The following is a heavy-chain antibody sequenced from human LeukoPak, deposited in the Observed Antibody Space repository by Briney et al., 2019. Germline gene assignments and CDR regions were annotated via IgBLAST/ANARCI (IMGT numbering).Heavy chain of an antibody. D-gene: IGHD3-10*01. Sequence: PGGSLRLSCATSGFTFSNYWMSWVRQAPGKGLEWVANIKQDGSEKYYGDSVKGRFTISRDNAKNSLYLQMNSLRAEDTAVYYCARALISLVRGATDWFDPWGHGTLVTVSS. CDR3: ARALISLVRGATDWFDP. CDR1: GFTFSNYW. V-gene: IGHV3-7*01. J-gene: IGHJ5*02. CDR2: IKQDGSEK.